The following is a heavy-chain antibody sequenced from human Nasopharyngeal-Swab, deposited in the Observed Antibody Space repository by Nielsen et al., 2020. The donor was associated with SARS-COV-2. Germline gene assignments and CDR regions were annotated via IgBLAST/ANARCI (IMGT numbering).Heavy chain of an antibody. Sequence: GESLKISWAASGFTFSSYGMHWVRQAPGKGLEWVAVISYDGSNKYYADSVKGRFTISRDNSKNTLYLQMNSLRAEDTAVYYCAKDGYYYDSSGYYSFDPWGQGTLVTVSS. D-gene: IGHD3-22*01. J-gene: IGHJ5*02. CDR2: ISYDGSNK. CDR1: GFTFSSYG. V-gene: IGHV3-30*18. CDR3: AKDGYYYDSSGYYSFDP.